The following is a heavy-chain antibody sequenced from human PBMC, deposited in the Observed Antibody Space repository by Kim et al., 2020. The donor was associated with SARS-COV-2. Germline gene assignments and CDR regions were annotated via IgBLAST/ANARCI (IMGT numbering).Heavy chain of an antibody. J-gene: IGHJ4*02. CDR3: ARDAAVAGTGFDY. V-gene: IGHV3-66*01. Sequence: ADSVKGRFTIARDNAKNTLYLQMNGLRAEDTAVYYCARDAAVAGTGFDYWGQGTLVTVSS. D-gene: IGHD6-19*01.